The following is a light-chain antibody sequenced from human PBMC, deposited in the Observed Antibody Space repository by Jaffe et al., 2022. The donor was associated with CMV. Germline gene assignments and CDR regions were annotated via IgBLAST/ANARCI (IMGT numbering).Light chain of an antibody. CDR3: QQRTKWPLT. V-gene: IGKV3-11*01. Sequence: EIVLTQSPATLSLSPGERATLSCRASQSVSSFLAWYQQKPGQAPRLLIYDASNRATGIPARFSGSGSGTDFTLTISGLEPEDFAVYYCQQRTKWPLTFGPGTKVHIK. J-gene: IGKJ3*01. CDR1: QSVSSF. CDR2: DAS.